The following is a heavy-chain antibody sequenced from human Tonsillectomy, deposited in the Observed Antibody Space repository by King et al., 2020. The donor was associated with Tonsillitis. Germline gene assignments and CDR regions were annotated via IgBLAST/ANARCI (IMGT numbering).Heavy chain of an antibody. J-gene: IGHJ3*02. Sequence: VQLVESGGGLVQPGGSLRLSCAASGFTFSSYSMNWVRQAPGKGLEWVSYISSSSSTIYYADSVKGRFTISRDNAKNSLYLQMNSLRDEDTAVYYCARDLFSPSTDLLNYDYVWGSYRPHDAFDIWGQGTMVTVSS. V-gene: IGHV3-48*02. CDR3: ARDLFSPSTDLLNYDYVWGSYRPHDAFDI. CDR2: ISSSSSTI. D-gene: IGHD3-16*02. CDR1: GFTFSSYS.